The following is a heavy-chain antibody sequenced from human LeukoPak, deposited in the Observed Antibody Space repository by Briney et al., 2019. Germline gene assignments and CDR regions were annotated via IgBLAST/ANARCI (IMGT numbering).Heavy chain of an antibody. CDR3: ARACNYYPN. Sequence: NTSETLSLTCAVSGGSISSGGYSWSWIRQPPGKGLEWIGYIYHSGSTYYNPSLKSRVTISVDRSKNQFSLKLSSVTTADTAVYYCARACNYYPNWGQGTLVTVSS. D-gene: IGHD4-11*01. J-gene: IGHJ4*02. CDR2: IYHSGST. V-gene: IGHV4-30-2*02. CDR1: GGSISSGGYS.